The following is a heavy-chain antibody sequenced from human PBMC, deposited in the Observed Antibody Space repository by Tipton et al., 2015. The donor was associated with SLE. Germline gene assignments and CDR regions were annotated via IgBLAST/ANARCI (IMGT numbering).Heavy chain of an antibody. CDR2: IYTSGST. V-gene: IGHV4-4*09. CDR3: ARVSEGSGWSYAFDI. Sequence: TLSLTCAVYGGSFSGYYWSWIRQPAGKGLEWIGYIYTSGSTNYNPSLKSRVTISVDTSKNQFSLKLSSVTAADTAVYYCARVSEGSGWSYAFDIWGQGTMVTVSS. D-gene: IGHD6-19*01. CDR1: GGSFSGYY. J-gene: IGHJ3*02.